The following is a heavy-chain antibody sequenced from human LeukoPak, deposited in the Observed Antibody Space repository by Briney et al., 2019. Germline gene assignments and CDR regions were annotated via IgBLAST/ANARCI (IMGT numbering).Heavy chain of an antibody. J-gene: IGHJ4*02. Sequence: GGSLGLSCAASGFTFSSYSMNWVRQAPGKGLEWVSSISSSSYIYYADSVKGRFTISRDNAKNSLYLQMNSLRAEDTAVYYCAKEREAYCSGGSCYGSDKLFPADYWGQGTLVTVSS. CDR1: GFTFSSYS. D-gene: IGHD2-15*01. CDR2: ISSSSYI. CDR3: AKEREAYCSGGSCYGSDKLFPADY. V-gene: IGHV3-21*01.